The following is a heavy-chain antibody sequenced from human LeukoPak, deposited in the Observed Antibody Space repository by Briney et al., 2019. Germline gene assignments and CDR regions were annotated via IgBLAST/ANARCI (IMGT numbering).Heavy chain of an antibody. CDR1: GGSISSYY. J-gene: IGHJ6*03. V-gene: IGHV4-59*01. CDR2: IYYSGST. Sequence: SETLSLTCTVSGGSISSYYWSWIRQPPGKGLEWIGYIYYSGSTNYNPSLKSRVTISVDTSKNQFSLKLSSVTAADTAVYYCAREVDTAMVMGFGYSGYDRYYYYMDVWGKGTTVTVSS. CDR3: AREVDTAMVMGFGYSGYDRYYYYMDV. D-gene: IGHD5-18*01.